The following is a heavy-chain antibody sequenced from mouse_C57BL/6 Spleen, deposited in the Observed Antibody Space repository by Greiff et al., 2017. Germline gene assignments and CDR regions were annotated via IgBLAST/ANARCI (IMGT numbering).Heavy chain of an antibody. CDR2: IYPGDGDT. CDR3: ARGYYYVSSFAMDY. D-gene: IGHD1-1*01. CDR1: GYAFRSSW. Sequence: QVQLKESGPELVKPGASVKISCKASGYAFRSSWLHWVKQRPGKGLEWIGRIYPGDGDTNYNGKFKVKAPLTADKSSSTAYMQLSSLTSEDSAVYFCARGYYYVSSFAMDYWGQGTSVTVSS. V-gene: IGHV1-82*01. J-gene: IGHJ4*01.